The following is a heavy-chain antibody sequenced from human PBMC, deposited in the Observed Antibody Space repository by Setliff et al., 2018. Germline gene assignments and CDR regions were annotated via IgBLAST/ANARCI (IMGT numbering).Heavy chain of an antibody. CDR3: ARDASYNFWSGYRGAFDY. CDR2: INPSGGST. D-gene: IGHD3-3*01. Sequence: ASVKVSCKASGYTFTSYYMHWVRQAPGQGLEWMGVINPSGGSTSYAQKFQGRVTMTRDTSTSTVYMELSSLRSEDTAVYYCARDASYNFWSGYRGAFDYWGQGTLVTVSS. V-gene: IGHV1-46*01. J-gene: IGHJ4*02. CDR1: GYTFTSYY.